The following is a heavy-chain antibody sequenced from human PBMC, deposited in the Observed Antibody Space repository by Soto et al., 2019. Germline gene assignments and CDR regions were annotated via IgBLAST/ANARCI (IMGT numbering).Heavy chain of an antibody. CDR1: TFTFSDFG. CDR3: AKSTYCNGGSCFPQY. V-gene: IGHV3-30*18. D-gene: IGHD2-15*01. Sequence: QVQVEEFGGGVVQPGRSLRLSCAGPTFTFSDFGFHWVRQAPGKGLEWVAMISYDGSDQYYGDSVQGRFTIYRDDSKNTVSLQMNSLRAEDTAMYYCAKSTYCNGGSCFPQYWGPGTLVTVSS. CDR2: ISYDGSDQ. J-gene: IGHJ4*02.